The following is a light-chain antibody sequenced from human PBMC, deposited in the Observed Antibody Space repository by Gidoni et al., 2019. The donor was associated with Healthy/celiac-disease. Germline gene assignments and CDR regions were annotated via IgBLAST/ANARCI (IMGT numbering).Light chain of an antibody. V-gene: IGLV2-14*01. CDR2: EVS. J-gene: IGLJ2*01. CDR1: SRDVGGYNY. Sequence: QPALTQPASVSGSPVQSLTISCPGTSRDVGGYNYVSCYQQHPGRAPKLMIYEVSNRPSGVSNRCAGSKSGNTASLTISGHQAEEEADYYCSSYTSSSTLVCGGGTKLT. CDR3: SSYTSSSTLV.